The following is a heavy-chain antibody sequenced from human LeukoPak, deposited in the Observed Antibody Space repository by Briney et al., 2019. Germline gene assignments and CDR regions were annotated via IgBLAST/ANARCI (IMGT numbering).Heavy chain of an antibody. V-gene: IGHV3-53*01. J-gene: IGHJ4*02. CDR1: GFTVSSNY. CDR2: IYSGGST. D-gene: IGHD6-19*01. Sequence: GGSLRLSCAASGFTVSSNYMSWVRQAPGKGLEWVSVIYSGGSTYYADSVKGRFTISRDNSKNTLYLQMNSLRAEDTAVYYCAKGRIAVAGRGSLFEYWGQGTLVTVSS. CDR3: AKGRIAVAGRGSLFEY.